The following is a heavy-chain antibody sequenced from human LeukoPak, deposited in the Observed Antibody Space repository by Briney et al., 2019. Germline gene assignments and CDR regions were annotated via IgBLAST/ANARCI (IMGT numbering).Heavy chain of an antibody. V-gene: IGHV3-23*01. CDR2: FSGSGGGT. D-gene: IGHD5-24*01. CDR3: AKAYK. Sequence: GGSLRLSCVASGFTFSSYGMSWVRQAPGKGLEWVSTFSGSGGGTYYADSVKGRFTISRDNSQNMLYLQMNSLRAEDTAIYYCAKAYKWGQGTLVTVSS. CDR1: GFTFSSYG. J-gene: IGHJ4*02.